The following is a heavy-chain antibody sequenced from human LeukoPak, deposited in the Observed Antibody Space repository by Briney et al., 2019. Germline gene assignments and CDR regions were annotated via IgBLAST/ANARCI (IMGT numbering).Heavy chain of an antibody. CDR3: AKRGVVVRVILVGFHKEAYYFDS. Sequence: PGGSLRLSCAVSGITLSNYGMSWVRQAPGKGLEWVAGISDSGGRTKYADSVKGRFTIPRDNSKNTLYLQMNSLRAEDTAVYFCAKRGVVVRVILVGFHKEAYYFDSWGQGALVTVSS. V-gene: IGHV3-23*01. CDR2: ISDSGGRT. D-gene: IGHD3-10*01. J-gene: IGHJ4*02. CDR1: GITLSNYG.